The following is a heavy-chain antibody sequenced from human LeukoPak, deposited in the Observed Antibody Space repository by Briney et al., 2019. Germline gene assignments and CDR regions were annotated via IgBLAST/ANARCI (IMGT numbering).Heavy chain of an antibody. CDR1: GGSISSSSYY. CDR2: IYYSGST. CDR3: ARHYCSSTSCLYYYYGMDV. D-gene: IGHD2-2*01. J-gene: IGHJ6*02. Sequence: SETPSLTCTVSGGSISSSSYYWGRICQPPGKGLKWIGSIYYSGSTYYNPSLKGRVTISVDTSKNQFSLKLSSVTAADTAVYYCARHYCSSTSCLYYYYGMDVWGQGTTVTVSS. V-gene: IGHV4-39*01.